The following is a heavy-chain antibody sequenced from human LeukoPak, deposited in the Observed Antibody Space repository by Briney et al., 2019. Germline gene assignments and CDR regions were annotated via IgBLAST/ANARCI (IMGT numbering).Heavy chain of an antibody. CDR3: ARAIGDYSPNWFDP. D-gene: IGHD4-17*01. Sequence: GASVKVSCKASGYTFASFAISWVRQAPGQGLEWMGWISAYNGNTNYAQKLQGRVTMTTDTSTSTAYMELRSLRSDDTAVYYCARAIGDYSPNWFDPWGQGTLVTVSS. CDR1: GYTFASFA. J-gene: IGHJ5*02. V-gene: IGHV1-18*01. CDR2: ISAYNGNT.